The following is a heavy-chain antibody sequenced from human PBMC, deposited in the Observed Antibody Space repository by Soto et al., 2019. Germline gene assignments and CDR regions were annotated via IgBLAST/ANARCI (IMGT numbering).Heavy chain of an antibody. V-gene: IGHV3-74*01. J-gene: IGHJ4*02. CDR3: SRETLWFGESPKS. CDR1: GFTFGSYW. D-gene: IGHD3-10*01. CDR2: SNGDGSST. Sequence: EVHLVESGGGSVQPGGSLRISCAASGFTFGSYWMDWVRQAPGKGLVWVSRSNGDGSSTTYADSVKGRFTISRDNAKNTLYLQMNSLRADDTAVYYCSRETLWFGESPKSGGQGPLVTVSS.